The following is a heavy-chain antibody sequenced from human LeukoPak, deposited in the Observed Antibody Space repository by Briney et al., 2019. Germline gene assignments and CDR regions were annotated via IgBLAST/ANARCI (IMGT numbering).Heavy chain of an antibody. V-gene: IGHV3-23*01. D-gene: IGHD6-19*01. CDR2: ISGSGGST. CDR3: AKDGGGWYTSGWYYFDY. Sequence: GGSLRLSCAASGFTFSNYAMSWVRQAPGKGLEWVSAISGSGGSTYYADSVKGRFTISRDNSKNTVYLQMNSLRAEDTAVYYCAKDGGGWYTSGWYYFDYWGQGTLVTVSS. J-gene: IGHJ4*02. CDR1: GFTFSNYA.